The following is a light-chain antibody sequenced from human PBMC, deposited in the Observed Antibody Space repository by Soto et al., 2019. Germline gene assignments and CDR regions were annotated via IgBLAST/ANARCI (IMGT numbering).Light chain of an antibody. CDR1: QSISSY. CDR2: VAS. J-gene: IGKJ4*01. CDR3: QQSSSTPQT. Sequence: DIQLPQAQSFRCTSXGDSITITXXASQSISSYLSWYQQKPGKAPKLLINVASTLQSGVPSRFSGSGSGTDFTIAISSLQPEDFATYCCQQSSSTPQTFGGGTKVDIK. V-gene: IGKV1-39*01.